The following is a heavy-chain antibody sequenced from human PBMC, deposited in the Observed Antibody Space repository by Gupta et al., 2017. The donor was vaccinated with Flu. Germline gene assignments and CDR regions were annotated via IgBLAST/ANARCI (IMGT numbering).Heavy chain of an antibody. D-gene: IGHD1-26*01. V-gene: IGHV3-33*01. CDR3: ARSGWDSWFFDY. CDR1: GFTFTTYA. J-gene: IGHJ4*02. CDR2: IWFDGRNK. Sequence: QPQLVQSGGGVVQPGGSLRLSCAASGFTFTTYAFHWVRQAPGKGLEWVAAIWFDGRNKYYQDSVKGRLSISKDNSKNMLYLEMDSLRAEDTAVYYCARSGWDSWFFDYWGQGARVTVSS.